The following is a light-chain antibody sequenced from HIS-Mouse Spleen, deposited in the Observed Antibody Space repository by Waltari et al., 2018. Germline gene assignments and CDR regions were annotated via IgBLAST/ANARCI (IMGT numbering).Light chain of an antibody. V-gene: IGLV2-14*03. CDR2: DVS. J-gene: IGLJ3*02. Sequence: QSALTQPASVSGSPGQSITISCTGTSSDVGGYNYVSWYQQHPGKAPKLMIYDVSNPPSGVSNRFSGSKSGNTASLTISGLQAEDEADYYGSSYTSSSTWVFGGGTKLTVL. CDR1: SSDVGGYNY. CDR3: SSYTSSSTWV.